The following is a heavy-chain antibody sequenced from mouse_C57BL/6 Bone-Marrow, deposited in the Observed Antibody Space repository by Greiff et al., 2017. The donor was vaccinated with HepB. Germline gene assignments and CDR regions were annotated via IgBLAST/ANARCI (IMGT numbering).Heavy chain of an antibody. CDR1: GYTFTSYW. CDR2: IDPSDSET. CDR3: ARSATVVASFDY. Sequence: QVQLQQPGAELVRPGSSVKLSCKASGYTFTSYWMHWVKQRPIQGLEWIGNIDPSDSETHYNQKFKDKATLTVDKSSSTAYMQLSSLTSEDSAVYYCARSATVVASFDYWGQGTTLTVSS. V-gene: IGHV1-52*01. D-gene: IGHD1-1*01. J-gene: IGHJ2*01.